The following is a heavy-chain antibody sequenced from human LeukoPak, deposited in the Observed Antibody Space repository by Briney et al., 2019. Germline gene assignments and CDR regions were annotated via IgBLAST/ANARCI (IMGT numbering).Heavy chain of an antibody. Sequence: SETLSLTCTVSAGSISSSSYYCGWLRQPPGKRLEWIGSIYYSGSTYYNPSLKRRVTISVDTSKNQFSLKRSPLTATDTDVYYCARHKYDILTGYYDWGQGTLVTVSS. D-gene: IGHD3-9*01. V-gene: IGHV4-39*01. CDR3: ARHKYDILTGYYD. CDR2: IYYSGST. CDR1: AGSISSSSYY. J-gene: IGHJ4*02.